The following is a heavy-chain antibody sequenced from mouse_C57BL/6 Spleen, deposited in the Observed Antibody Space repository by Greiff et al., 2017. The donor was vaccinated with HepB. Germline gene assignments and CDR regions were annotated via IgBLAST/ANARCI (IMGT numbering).Heavy chain of an antibody. V-gene: IGHV2-2*01. CDR3: ASFYYYGKKAMDY. CDR2: IWSGGST. CDR1: GFSLTSYG. Sequence: QVQLKQSGPGLVQPSQSLSITCTVSGFSLTSYGVHWVRQSPGKGLEWLGVIWSGGSTDYNAAFISRLSISKDNSKSQVFFKMNSLQADDTAIYYCASFYYYGKKAMDYWGQGTSVTVSS. D-gene: IGHD1-1*01. J-gene: IGHJ4*01.